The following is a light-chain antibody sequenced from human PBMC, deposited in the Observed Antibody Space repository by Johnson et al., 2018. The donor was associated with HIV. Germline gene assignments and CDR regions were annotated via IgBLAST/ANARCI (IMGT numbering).Light chain of an antibody. J-gene: IGLJ1*01. Sequence: QSVLTQPPSVSAAPGQKVTISCSGSSSNIGNNYVSWYQQLPGTAPKLLIYENNKRPSGLPDRFSASKSGTSATLGITGRQTGDEADYYCATWDSSLSGGVFGTGTKVTVL. V-gene: IGLV1-51*02. CDR2: ENN. CDR3: ATWDSSLSGGV. CDR1: SSNIGNNY.